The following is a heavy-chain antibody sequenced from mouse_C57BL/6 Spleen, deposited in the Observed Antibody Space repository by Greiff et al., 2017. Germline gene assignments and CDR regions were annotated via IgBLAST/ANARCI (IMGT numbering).Heavy chain of an antibody. Sequence: VQLQQSGPELVKPGASVKISCKASGYTFTDYYMHWVKQSHGKSLEWIGDINPNNGGTSYNQKFKGKATLTVDKSSSTAYMELRSLTSEDSAVXYCARGGGSSGYAMDYWGQGTSGTVSA. CDR3: ARGGGSSGYAMDY. D-gene: IGHD3-2*02. CDR2: INPNNGGT. J-gene: IGHJ4*01. CDR1: GYTFTDYY. V-gene: IGHV1-26*01.